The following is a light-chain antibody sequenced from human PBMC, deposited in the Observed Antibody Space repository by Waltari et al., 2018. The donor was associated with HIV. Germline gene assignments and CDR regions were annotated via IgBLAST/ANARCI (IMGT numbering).Light chain of an antibody. Sequence: DVQMTQSPSTLSAGVGDKVTITCRASQIIDNWLAWYQQKQGKPPKLFSYKTSYLETGVPSRFSGSVSGADFTLIIDGLQPDDFATYYCQQYNSHSYAFGQGTKVDVK. CDR1: QIIDNW. V-gene: IGKV1-5*03. J-gene: IGKJ2*01. CDR2: KTS. CDR3: QQYNSHSYA.